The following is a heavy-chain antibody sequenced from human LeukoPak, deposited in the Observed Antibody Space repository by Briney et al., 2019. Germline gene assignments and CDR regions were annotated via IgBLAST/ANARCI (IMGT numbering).Heavy chain of an antibody. J-gene: IGHJ6*02. D-gene: IGHD3-10*01. CDR1: GGSISSYY. CDR3: ARFPPARGQVYYYGMDV. V-gene: IGHV4-59*01. Sequence: SETLSLTCTVSGGSISSYYWSWIRQPPGKGLEWNGYIYYSGSTNYNPSLKSRVTISVDTSKNQFSLKLSSVTAADTAVYYCARFPPARGQVYYYGMDVWGQGTTVTVSS. CDR2: IYYSGST.